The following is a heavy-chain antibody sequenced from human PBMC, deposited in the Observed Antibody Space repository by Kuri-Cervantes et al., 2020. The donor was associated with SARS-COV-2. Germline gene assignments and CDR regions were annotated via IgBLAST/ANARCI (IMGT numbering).Heavy chain of an antibody. V-gene: IGHV3-30*03. CDR1: GFTFSSYG. D-gene: IGHD1-26*01. J-gene: IGHJ3*02. CDR3: AREGVDIVGAPHDAFDI. CDR2: TSYDGSNK. Sequence: GESLKISCAASGFTFSSYGMHWVRQAPGKGLEWVAVTSYDGSNKDYADSVKGRFTISRDNAKNSLYLQMNSLRAEDTAVYYCAREGVDIVGAPHDAFDIWGQGTMVTVSS.